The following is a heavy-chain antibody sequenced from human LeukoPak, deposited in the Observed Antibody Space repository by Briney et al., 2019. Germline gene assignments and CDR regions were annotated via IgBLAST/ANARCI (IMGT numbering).Heavy chain of an antibody. V-gene: IGHV4-59*01. J-gene: IGHJ4*02. D-gene: IGHD1-14*01. CDR3: ARGLTGDY. Sequence: SETLSLTCTVSGGSISSYYWSWIRQPPGKGLEWIGYIYYSGSTNYNPSLKSRVTISVDTSKNQFSLKLSSVTAADTAVYYCARGLTGDYWGQGTLVTVSS. CDR2: IYYSGST. CDR1: GGSISSYY.